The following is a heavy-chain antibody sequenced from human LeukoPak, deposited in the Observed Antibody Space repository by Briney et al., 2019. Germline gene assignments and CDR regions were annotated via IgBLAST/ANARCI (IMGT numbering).Heavy chain of an antibody. CDR1: GGSISSGDYY. CDR2: IYTSGST. CDR3: ARDLHGYSGYGTMYNWFDP. V-gene: IGHV4-61*02. Sequence: SETLSLTCTVSGGSISSGDYYWSWIRQPAGKGLEWIGRIYTSGSTNYNPSLKSRVTMSVDTSKNQFSLKLSSVTAADTAVYYCARDLHGYSGYGTMYNWFDPWGQGTLVTVSS. D-gene: IGHD5-12*01. J-gene: IGHJ5*02.